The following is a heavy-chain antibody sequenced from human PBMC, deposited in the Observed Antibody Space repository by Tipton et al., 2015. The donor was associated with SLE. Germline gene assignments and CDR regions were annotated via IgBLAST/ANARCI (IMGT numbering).Heavy chain of an antibody. J-gene: IGHJ6*02. CDR3: AREWELLQDGMDV. Sequence: SLRLSCAASGFTFSDYYMSWIRQAPGKGLEWVSYISSSSSYTNYADSVKGRFTISRDNAKNSLYLQMNSLRAEDTAVYYCAREWELLQDGMDVWGQGTTVTVSS. V-gene: IGHV3-11*05. CDR1: GFTFSDYY. D-gene: IGHD1-26*01. CDR2: ISSSSSYT.